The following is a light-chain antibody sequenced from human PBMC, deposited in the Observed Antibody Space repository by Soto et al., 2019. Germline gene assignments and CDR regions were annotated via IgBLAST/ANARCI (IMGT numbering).Light chain of an antibody. Sequence: EVVLTQSPGTLSLSPGERATLSCRASQSVNSRYLAWYQQKPDQAPRLLIYAASSRATGIPDRFSGSGSGTDVTLTISRLEPEDFAVYYCQQYGSSPRTFGQGTKLDIK. CDR3: QQYGSSPRT. CDR2: AAS. CDR1: QSVNSRY. J-gene: IGKJ2*01. V-gene: IGKV3-20*01.